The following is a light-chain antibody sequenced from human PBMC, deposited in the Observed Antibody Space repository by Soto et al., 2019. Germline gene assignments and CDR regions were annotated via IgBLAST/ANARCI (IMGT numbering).Light chain of an antibody. CDR2: DTS. V-gene: IGKV3-20*01. J-gene: IGKJ1*01. CDR1: QSVSGSY. CDR3: QQYNSYSET. Sequence: EIVLTPSPGTLSLSPGERATLSCRASQSVSGSYFAWYQQKPGQAPRLLIYDTSSRATGTPDRFSGSGSGTEFTLTISSLQPDDFATYYCQQYNSYSETFGQGTKVDIK.